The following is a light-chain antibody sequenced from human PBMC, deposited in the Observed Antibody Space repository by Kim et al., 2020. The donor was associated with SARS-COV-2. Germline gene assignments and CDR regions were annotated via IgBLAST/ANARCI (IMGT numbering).Light chain of an antibody. CDR2: GKN. Sequence: GLGQTVRRTCQGDSLRSYYATWYQQKPGQAPIVVIYGKNNRPSGIPDRFSGSSSGNTASLTITGTQAGDEADYYCNSRDSNDNVVFGGGTQLTVL. V-gene: IGLV3-19*01. CDR3: NSRDSNDNVV. J-gene: IGLJ2*01. CDR1: SLRSYY.